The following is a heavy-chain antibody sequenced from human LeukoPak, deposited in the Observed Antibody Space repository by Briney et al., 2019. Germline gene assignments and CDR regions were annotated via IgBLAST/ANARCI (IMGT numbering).Heavy chain of an antibody. D-gene: IGHD3-10*01. Sequence: SETLSLTCRVSGVSISSGSNYWGWIRQPPGKTLEWIGSIYSSGSTYYNSSLKSRVIILIDTAKNHFSLSLSSVTAADTAVYYRARSDGYGLVGIWGQGTMVTVSS. V-gene: IGHV4-39*07. CDR3: ARSDGYGLVGI. CDR2: IYSSGST. CDR1: GVSISSGSNY. J-gene: IGHJ3*02.